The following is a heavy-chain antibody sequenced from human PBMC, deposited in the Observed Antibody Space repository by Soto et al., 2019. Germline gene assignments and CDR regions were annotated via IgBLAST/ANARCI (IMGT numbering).Heavy chain of an antibody. J-gene: IGHJ6*02. V-gene: IGHV3-33*06. CDR1: GFTFSSYG. D-gene: IGHD6-6*01. Sequence: GGSLRLSCAASGFTFSSYGMHWVRQAPGKGLEWVAVIWYDGSNKYYADSVKGRFTISRDNSKNTLYLQMNSLRAEDTAVYYCANIREYSSSSVGFYGMDVWGQGTTVTVSS. CDR2: IWYDGSNK. CDR3: ANIREYSSSSVGFYGMDV.